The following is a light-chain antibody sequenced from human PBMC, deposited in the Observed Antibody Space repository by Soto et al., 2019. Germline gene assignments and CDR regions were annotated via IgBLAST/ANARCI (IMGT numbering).Light chain of an antibody. V-gene: IGKV2D-29*01. CDR2: EVS. CDR1: QSLLYSDGRTY. J-gene: IGKJ4*01. Sequence: DVVLTQTPRSLSVTPGQPASISCKSSQSLLYSDGRTYVYWYVQKPGQPPQLLIHEVSNRFSGVPDRFSGSGSGTDFTLKISRVEAEDVGVYYCMKSIQLPITFGGGTNVEIK. CDR3: MKSIQLPIT.